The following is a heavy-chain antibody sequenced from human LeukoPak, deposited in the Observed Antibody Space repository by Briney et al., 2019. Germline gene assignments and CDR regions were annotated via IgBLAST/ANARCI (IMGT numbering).Heavy chain of an antibody. Sequence: PGGSLRLSCAASGFTVSSNYTSWVRQAPGKGLEWVSAISVSATTYYADSVRGRFTISRDTSKNMVFLQMNSLRVEDTAVYYCARGIDYWGRGTLVTVSS. CDR3: ARGIDY. V-gene: IGHV3-53*01. CDR2: ISVSATT. CDR1: GFTVSSNY. J-gene: IGHJ4*02.